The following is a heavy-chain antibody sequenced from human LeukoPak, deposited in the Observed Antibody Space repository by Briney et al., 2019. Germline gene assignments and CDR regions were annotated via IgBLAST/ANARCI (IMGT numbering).Heavy chain of an antibody. D-gene: IGHD3-22*01. CDR2: IYYSGST. CDR1: GGSISSSSYY. J-gene: IGHJ4*02. CDR3: ARDSPGYYDSSGLDY. Sequence: PSETLPLTCTVSGGSISSSSYYWGWIRQPPGKGLEWIGSIYYSGSTYYNPSLKSRVTISVDTSKNQFSLKLSSVTAADTAVYYCARDSPGYYDSSGLDYWGQGTLVTVSS. V-gene: IGHV4-39*07.